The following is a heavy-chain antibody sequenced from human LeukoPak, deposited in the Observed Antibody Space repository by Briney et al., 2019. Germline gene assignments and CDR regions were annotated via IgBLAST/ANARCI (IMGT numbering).Heavy chain of an antibody. J-gene: IGHJ4*02. CDR2: IIGSGDLI. D-gene: IGHD1-26*01. CDR3: ARVRGATLSYHYFDC. Sequence: GGSLRLSCAASGFTFSSYSMNWVRQAPGKGLEWVSFIIGSGDLIYYADSVKGRFTISRDNAKNSLYLQMNSLRDEDTAVYYCARVRGATLSYHYFDCWGQGALVTVSS. V-gene: IGHV3-48*02. CDR1: GFTFSSYS.